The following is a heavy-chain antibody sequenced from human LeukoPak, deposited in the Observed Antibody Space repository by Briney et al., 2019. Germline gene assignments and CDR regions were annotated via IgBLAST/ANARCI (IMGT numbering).Heavy chain of an antibody. CDR3: ARGTAYYDFWSGLLGDY. V-gene: IGHV4-34*01. D-gene: IGHD3-3*01. Sequence: SETLSLTCAVYGGSFSGYYWSWIRQPPGKGLEWIWEINHSGSTNYNPSLKSRVTISVDTSKNQFSLKLSSVTAADTAVYYCARGTAYYDFWSGLLGDYWGQGTLVTVSS. CDR2: INHSGST. CDR1: GGSFSGYY. J-gene: IGHJ4*02.